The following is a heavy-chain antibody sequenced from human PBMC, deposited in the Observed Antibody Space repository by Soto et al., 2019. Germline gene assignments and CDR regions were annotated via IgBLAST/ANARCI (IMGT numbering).Heavy chain of an antibody. D-gene: IGHD6-19*01. J-gene: IGHJ5*02. V-gene: IGHV3-30-3*01. Sequence: QVQLVESGGGVVQPGRSLRLSCAASGFTFSSYAMHWVRQAPGKGLEWVAVISYDGSNKYYADSVKGRFTISRDNSKNTLYLPMNSLRAEDTAVYYCAYGTAVAGRWFDPWGQGTLVTVSS. CDR1: GFTFSSYA. CDR3: AYGTAVAGRWFDP. CDR2: ISYDGSNK.